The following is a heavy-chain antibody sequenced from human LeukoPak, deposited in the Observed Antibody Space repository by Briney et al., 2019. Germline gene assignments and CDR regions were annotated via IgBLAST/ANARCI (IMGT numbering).Heavy chain of an antibody. CDR3: ATLKPIEYSSSLPHFDY. CDR2: FDPEDGET. J-gene: IGHJ4*02. CDR1: GYTLTELS. Sequence: ASVKVSCKVSGYTLTELSMHWVRQAPGKGLEWMGGFDPEDGETIYAQKFQGRVTMTEDTSTDTAYMELSSLRSEDTAVYYCATLKPIEYSSSLPHFDYWGQGTLVTVSS. V-gene: IGHV1-24*01. D-gene: IGHD6-6*01.